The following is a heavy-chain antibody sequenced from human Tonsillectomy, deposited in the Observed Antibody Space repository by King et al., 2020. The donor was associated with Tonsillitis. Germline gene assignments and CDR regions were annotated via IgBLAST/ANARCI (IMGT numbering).Heavy chain of an antibody. CDR1: GGTFSSYG. V-gene: IGHV1-69*01. Sequence: QLVQSGAEVKKPGSAVKVSCKASGGTFSSYGISWVRQAPGQGLEWMGGIIPSYGTVNYAQKFEGRVTITVDESASTAYMELSSLRFEDTAVYFCARADIVSRSWHMVYWGQGTLITVSS. CDR2: IIPSYGTV. D-gene: IGHD6-13*01. J-gene: IGHJ4*02. CDR3: ARADIVSRSWHMVY.